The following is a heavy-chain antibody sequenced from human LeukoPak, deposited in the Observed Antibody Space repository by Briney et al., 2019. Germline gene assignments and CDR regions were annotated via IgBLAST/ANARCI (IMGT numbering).Heavy chain of an antibody. V-gene: IGHV5-51*01. J-gene: IGHJ6*02. D-gene: IGHD1-14*01. CDR2: IYPGDSDT. Sequence: GESLKIPCKGSGYSFTSYWIGWVRQMPGKGLEWMGIIYPGDSDTRYSPSFQGQVTISADKSISTAYLQWSSLKASDTAMYYCARSLGGHTGQHYGMDVWGQGTTVTVSS. CDR3: ARSLGGHTGQHYGMDV. CDR1: GYSFTSYW.